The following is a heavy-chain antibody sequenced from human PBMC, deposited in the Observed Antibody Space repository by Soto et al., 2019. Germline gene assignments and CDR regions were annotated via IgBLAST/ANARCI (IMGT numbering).Heavy chain of an antibody. Sequence: PSETLSLTCAVSGGSISSGGYSWSWIRQPPGKGLEWIGYIYHSGSTYYNPSLKSRVTISVDRSKNQFSLKLSSVTAADTAVYYCARVNTMVRGHNFDYWGQGTLVTVSS. V-gene: IGHV4-30-2*01. CDR1: GGSISSGGYS. D-gene: IGHD3-10*01. CDR3: ARVNTMVRGHNFDY. J-gene: IGHJ4*02. CDR2: IYHSGST.